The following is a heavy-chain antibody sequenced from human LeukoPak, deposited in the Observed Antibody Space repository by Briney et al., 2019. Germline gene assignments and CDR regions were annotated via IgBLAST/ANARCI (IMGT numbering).Heavy chain of an antibody. CDR1: GYTLTELS. D-gene: IGHD2-15*01. V-gene: IGHV1-24*01. Sequence: GASVKVSCKVSGYTLTELSMHWVRQAPGKGLEWMGGFDPEDGETIYAQKFQGRVTMTEDTSTDTAYMELSSLRSEDTAVYYCARDLSCSGGSCYLSYYYYGMDVWGQGTTVTVSS. CDR3: ARDLSCSGGSCYLSYYYYGMDV. J-gene: IGHJ6*02. CDR2: FDPEDGET.